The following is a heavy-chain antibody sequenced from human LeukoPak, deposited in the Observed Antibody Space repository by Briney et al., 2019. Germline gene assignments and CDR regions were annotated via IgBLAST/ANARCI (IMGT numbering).Heavy chain of an antibody. D-gene: IGHD4-11*01. Sequence: GASVKVSCKASGYTFTGYYMHWVRQAPGQGLEWMGWINLNSGGTNYAQKFQGRVTMTRDTSISTVYMELSRLRSDDTAVNYCARDPGHDTSNYGGLDFWGQGTLVTVSS. V-gene: IGHV1-2*02. J-gene: IGHJ4*02. CDR2: INLNSGGT. CDR3: ARDPGHDTSNYGGLDF. CDR1: GYTFTGYY.